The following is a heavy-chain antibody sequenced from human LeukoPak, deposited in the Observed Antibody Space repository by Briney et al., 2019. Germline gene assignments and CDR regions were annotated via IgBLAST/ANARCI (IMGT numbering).Heavy chain of an antibody. D-gene: IGHD1-26*01. Sequence: QTGGSLRLSCAASGFTFSSYWMSWVRQAPGKGLEWVANIKQDGSEKYYVDSVKGRFTISRDNAKNSLYLQMNSLRAEDTAVYYCAGDLPPLVGATSGFDYWGQGTLVTVSS. CDR1: GFTFSSYW. CDR2: IKQDGSEK. V-gene: IGHV3-7*01. CDR3: AGDLPPLVGATSGFDY. J-gene: IGHJ4*02.